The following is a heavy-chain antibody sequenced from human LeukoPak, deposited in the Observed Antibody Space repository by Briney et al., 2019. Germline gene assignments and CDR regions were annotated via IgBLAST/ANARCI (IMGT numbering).Heavy chain of an antibody. J-gene: IGHJ6*03. CDR3: AAFGGAVTDPIFYYYYYMDV. CDR2: IVVGSSNT. CDR1: GFTFTSSA. Sequence: TSVKVSCKASGFTFTSSAVQWVRQARGQRLEWIGWIVVGSSNTNYAQKFQERVTITRDMSTSTAYMELSSLRSEDTAVYYCAAFGGAVTDPIFYYYYYMDVWGKGTTVTVSS. V-gene: IGHV1-58*01. D-gene: IGHD2-21*01.